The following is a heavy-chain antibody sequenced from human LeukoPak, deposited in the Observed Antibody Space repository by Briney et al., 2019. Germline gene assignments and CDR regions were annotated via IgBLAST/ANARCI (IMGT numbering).Heavy chain of an antibody. J-gene: IGHJ4*02. CDR2: IYYSGST. CDR1: GGSISSSSYY. V-gene: IGHV4-39*01. Sequence: SETLSLTCTVSGGSISSSSYYWGWIRQPPGKGLEWIGSIYYSGSTYYNPSLKSRVTISVDTSKNQFSLKLSSVTAADTAVYYCSRLDYYDSSGYYYYPPYFDYWGQGTLVTVSS. CDR3: SRLDYYDSSGYYYYPPYFDY. D-gene: IGHD3-22*01.